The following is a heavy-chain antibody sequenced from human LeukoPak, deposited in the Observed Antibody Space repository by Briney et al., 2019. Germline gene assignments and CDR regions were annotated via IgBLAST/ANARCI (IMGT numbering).Heavy chain of an antibody. D-gene: IGHD2-21*02. V-gene: IGHV4-61*08. CDR2: IYYSGST. CDR1: GGSISSGGYY. Sequence: SETLSLTCTVSGGSISSGGYYWSWIRQHPGKGLEWIGYIYYSGSTNYNPSLKSRVTISVDTSKNQFSLKLSSVTAADTAVYYCARVEDCGGDCYSLSAFDIWGQGTMVTVSS. CDR3: ARVEDCGGDCYSLSAFDI. J-gene: IGHJ3*02.